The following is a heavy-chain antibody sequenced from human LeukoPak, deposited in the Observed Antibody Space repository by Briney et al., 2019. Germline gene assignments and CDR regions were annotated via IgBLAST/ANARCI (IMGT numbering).Heavy chain of an antibody. Sequence: GGSLRLSCAASGFTLRNYAMSWVRQAPGKGLEWVSVITTNGGSTYYADSAKGRFTISRDNSKNTLYLQMNSLRVEDTAVYYCAKIGCSSTSCYSFPLYYFYYMDVWGKGTTVTVSS. CDR3: AKIGCSSTSCYSFPLYYFYYMDV. V-gene: IGHV3-23*01. J-gene: IGHJ6*03. CDR1: GFTLRNYA. D-gene: IGHD2-2*01. CDR2: ITTNGGST.